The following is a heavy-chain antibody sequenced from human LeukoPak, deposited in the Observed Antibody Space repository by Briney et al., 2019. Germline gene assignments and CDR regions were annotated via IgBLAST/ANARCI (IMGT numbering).Heavy chain of an antibody. Sequence: SETLSLTCTVSGGSISSYYWSWIRQPPGKGLEWIGYIYYSGSTNYNPSLKSRVTISVDTSKNQFSLKLSSVTAADTAVYYCARVVGGGYYYYMDVWGKGTTVTVSS. V-gene: IGHV4-59*01. CDR3: ARVVGGGYYYYMDV. J-gene: IGHJ6*03. CDR1: GGSISSYY. CDR2: IYYSGST. D-gene: IGHD2-15*01.